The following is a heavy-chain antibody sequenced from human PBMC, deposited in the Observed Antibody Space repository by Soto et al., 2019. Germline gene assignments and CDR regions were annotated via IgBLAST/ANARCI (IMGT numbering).Heavy chain of an antibody. V-gene: IGHV3-48*02. CDR1: GFTFSSYS. CDR2: ISSSSSTI. J-gene: IGHJ4*02. Sequence: GGSLRLSCAASGFTFSSYSMNWVRQAPGKGLEWVSYISSSSSTIYYADSVEGRFTISRDNAKNSLYLQMNSLRDEDTAVYYCAREMYYYDSSGSSYYFDYWGQGTLVTVSS. D-gene: IGHD3-22*01. CDR3: AREMYYYDSSGSSYYFDY.